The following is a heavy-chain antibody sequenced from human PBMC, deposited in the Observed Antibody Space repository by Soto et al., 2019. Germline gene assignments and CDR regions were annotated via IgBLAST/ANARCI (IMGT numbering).Heavy chain of an antibody. CDR3: ARYRREAVAGYTLDN. Sequence: SETLSLTCTVSGGSISSNYWTWIRQPPGKGLEWIGYVYNSGGTNYNPSLKSRVTISEDTSKSQFSLKVNSMTAADTAIYYCARYRREAVAGYTLDNWGQGILVTVSS. J-gene: IGHJ4*02. CDR1: GGSISSNY. V-gene: IGHV4-59*01. CDR2: VYNSGGT. D-gene: IGHD6-13*01.